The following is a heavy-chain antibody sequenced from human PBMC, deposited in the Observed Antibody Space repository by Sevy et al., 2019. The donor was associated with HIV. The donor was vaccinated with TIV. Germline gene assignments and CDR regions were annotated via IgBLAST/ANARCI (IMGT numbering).Heavy chain of an antibody. J-gene: IGHJ6*02. CDR3: ARDRRYYGMDV. Sequence: GGSLRLSCAASGFTFSSYAMHWVRQAPGKGLEWVAVISYDGSNKYYADSVKGRFTISRDNSKNTLYLQMSSLRAEDTAVYYCARDRRYYGMDVWGQGTTVTVSS. CDR2: ISYDGSNK. CDR1: GFTFSSYA. V-gene: IGHV3-30*04.